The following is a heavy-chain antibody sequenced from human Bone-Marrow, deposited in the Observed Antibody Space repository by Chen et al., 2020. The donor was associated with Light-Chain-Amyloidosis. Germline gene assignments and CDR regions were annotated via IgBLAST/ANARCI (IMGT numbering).Heavy chain of an antibody. Sequence: QLQLQESGPGQVKALETLSLTCIVSGDSINSRNHCLGWIRQPPGKGLEWIGSVYYTGTTYYNPSLKSRVTMSIDMSKNPITLQLTSVTAADTAFYYCARDVTRDYGEGYRGWFDPWGQGTQVIVST. CDR1: GDSINSRNHC. CDR2: VYYTGTT. D-gene: IGHD4-17*01. J-gene: IGHJ5*02. CDR3: ARDVTRDYGEGYRGWFDP. V-gene: IGHV4-39*07.